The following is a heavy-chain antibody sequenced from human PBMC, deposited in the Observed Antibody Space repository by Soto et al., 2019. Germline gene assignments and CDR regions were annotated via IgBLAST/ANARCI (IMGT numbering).Heavy chain of an antibody. J-gene: IGHJ4*02. Sequence: PSETLSLTCAVYGGSFSGYYLSWIRQPPGKGLEWIGEINHSGSTNYNPSLKSRVTISVDTSKNQFSLKLSSVTAADTAVYYCARADYDSSYYWGQGTLVTVSS. CDR2: INHSGST. CDR1: GGSFSGYY. V-gene: IGHV4-34*01. CDR3: ARADYDSSYY. D-gene: IGHD3-22*01.